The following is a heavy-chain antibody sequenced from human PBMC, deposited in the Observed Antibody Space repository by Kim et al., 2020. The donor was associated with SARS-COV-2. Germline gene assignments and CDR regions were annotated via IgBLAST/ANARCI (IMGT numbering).Heavy chain of an antibody. CDR3: ASRAGGDHQDGFDH. J-gene: IGHJ4*02. V-gene: IGHV4-39*01. CDR2: IYYTGSS. Sequence: SETLSLTCTVSGVSISPNTYYWSWIRQPPGKELDGIGYIYYTGSSYYKSSLQSRVSMSVDTYKNQFSLTQSSVTAADTSVYYCASRAGGDHQDGFDHWGQGTLVTVSS. CDR1: GVSISPNTYY. D-gene: IGHD1-26*01.